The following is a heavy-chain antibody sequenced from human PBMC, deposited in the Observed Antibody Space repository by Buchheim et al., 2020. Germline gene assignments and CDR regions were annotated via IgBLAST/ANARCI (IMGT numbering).Heavy chain of an antibody. J-gene: IGHJ6*02. CDR3: ARGRNWEYYGSGSYYPIRTFYGMDV. CDR1: GGSVSSGSYY. D-gene: IGHD3-10*01. Sequence: QVQLQESGPGLVKPSETLSLTCTVSGGSVSSGSYYWSWIRQPPGKGLEWIGYIYYSGSTNYNPSLKSRVTISVDTSKNQFSLKLSSVTAADTAVYYCARGRNWEYYGSGSYYPIRTFYGMDVWGQGTT. V-gene: IGHV4-61*01. CDR2: IYYSGST.